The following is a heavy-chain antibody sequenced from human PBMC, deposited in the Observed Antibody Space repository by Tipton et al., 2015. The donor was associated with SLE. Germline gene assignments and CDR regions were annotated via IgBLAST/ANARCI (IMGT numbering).Heavy chain of an antibody. CDR3: AKAGHIVVVTAIQGAYYFDY. V-gene: IGHV3-23*01. D-gene: IGHD2-21*02. J-gene: IGHJ4*02. CDR1: GFTFSSYA. CDR2: ISGSGGST. Sequence: GSLRLSCAASGFTFSSYAMSWVRQAPGKGLEWVSAISGSGGSTYYADSVKGRFTISRDNSKNTLYLQMNSLRAEDTAVYYCAKAGHIVVVTAIQGAYYFDYWGQGTLVTVSS.